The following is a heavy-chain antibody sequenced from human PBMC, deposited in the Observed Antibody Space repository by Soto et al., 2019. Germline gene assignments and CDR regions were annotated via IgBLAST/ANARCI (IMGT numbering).Heavy chain of an antibody. CDR3: ARATYYYDSSGPNWFER. CDR1: GFTFSSYW. CDR2: IKQDGSEK. Sequence: LRLSCAASGFTFSSYWMSWVRQAPGKGLEWVANIKQDGSEKYYVDSVKGRFTISRDNANNSLYLQMNSLRAEDTAVYYCARATYYYDSSGPNWFERWGQGTMVLVSP. J-gene: IGHJ5*02. V-gene: IGHV3-7*01. D-gene: IGHD3-22*01.